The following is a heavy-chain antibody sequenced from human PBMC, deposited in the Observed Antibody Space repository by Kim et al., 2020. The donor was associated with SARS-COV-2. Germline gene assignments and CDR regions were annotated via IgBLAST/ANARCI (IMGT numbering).Heavy chain of an antibody. CDR3: ARGREGWVMNFDY. J-gene: IGHJ4*02. V-gene: IGHV3-53*01. Sequence: YADAVKGRFTSSRDSSKNTLYLQMNSLRAEDTAVYYCARGREGWVMNFDYWGQGTLVTVSS. D-gene: IGHD3-16*01.